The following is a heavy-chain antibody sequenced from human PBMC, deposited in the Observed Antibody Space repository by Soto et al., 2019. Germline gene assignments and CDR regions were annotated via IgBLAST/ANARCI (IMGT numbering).Heavy chain of an antibody. Sequence: GGSLRLSCAASGFTFSSYGMHWVRQAPGKGLEWVAVIWYDGSNKYYADSVKGRFTISTDNSKNTLYLQMNSLRAEDTAVYYCARDQANWNWDYWGQGTLVTVSS. CDR3: ARDQANWNWDY. CDR1: GFTFSSYG. D-gene: IGHD1-1*01. CDR2: IWYDGSNK. V-gene: IGHV3-33*01. J-gene: IGHJ4*02.